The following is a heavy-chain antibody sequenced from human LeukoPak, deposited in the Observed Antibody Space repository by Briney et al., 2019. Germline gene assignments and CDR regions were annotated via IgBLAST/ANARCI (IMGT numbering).Heavy chain of an antibody. Sequence: AASVKVSCKASGYTFTSYGISWVRQAPGQGLEWMGWISAYNGNTNYAQKLQGRVTMTTDTSTSTAYMELRSLRSDDTAVYYCARGSSSWTSYYYYYGMDVWGQGTTVTVSS. V-gene: IGHV1-18*01. CDR2: ISAYNGNT. CDR3: ARGSSSWTSYYYYYGMDV. J-gene: IGHJ6*02. D-gene: IGHD6-13*01. CDR1: GYTFTSYG.